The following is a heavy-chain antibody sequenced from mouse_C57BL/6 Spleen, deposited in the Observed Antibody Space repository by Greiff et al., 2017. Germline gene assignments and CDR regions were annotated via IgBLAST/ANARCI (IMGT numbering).Heavy chain of an antibody. V-gene: IGHV1-52*01. CDR2: IDPSDSET. Sequence: QVQLKQPGAELVRPGSSVKLSCKASGYTFTSYWMHWVKQRPIQGLEWIGNIDPSDSETHYNQKFKDKATLTVDKSSSTAYMQLSSLTSEDSAVYYCARAPLYYGSSFDVWGTGTTVTVSS. CDR1: GYTFTSYW. J-gene: IGHJ1*03. D-gene: IGHD1-1*01. CDR3: ARAPLYYGSSFDV.